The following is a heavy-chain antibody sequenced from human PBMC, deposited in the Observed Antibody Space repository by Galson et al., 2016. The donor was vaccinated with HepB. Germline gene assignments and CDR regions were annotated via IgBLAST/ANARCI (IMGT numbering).Heavy chain of an antibody. J-gene: IGHJ6*02. CDR1: GFTFNNYW. D-gene: IGHD3-10*01. CDR2: INNDGSST. CDR3: ARGGFNHGLDV. V-gene: IGHV3-74*01. Sequence: SLRLSCAASGFTFNNYWMYWDRQAPGKGLVWISCINNDGSSTTYADSLKGRFTISRDNAKNTQYMQMNSLRAEDTAVYYCARGGFNHGLDVWGQGTTVTVSS.